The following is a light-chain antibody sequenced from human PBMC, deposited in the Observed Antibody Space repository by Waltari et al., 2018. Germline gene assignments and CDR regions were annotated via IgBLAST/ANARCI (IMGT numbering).Light chain of an antibody. CDR1: RNNVGNQG. V-gene: IGLV10-54*04. CDR2: RSD. Sequence: QAGLTQPPSVSRAVGQTATPTCPGNRNNVGNQGAAWLQQHHGHPPKLLSCRSDDRPQRISKRFSAARTGNTASLASTGLRPDDEADYYCSAWDKDLVAVVFGGETNLTVL. J-gene: IGLJ2*01. CDR3: SAWDKDLVAVV.